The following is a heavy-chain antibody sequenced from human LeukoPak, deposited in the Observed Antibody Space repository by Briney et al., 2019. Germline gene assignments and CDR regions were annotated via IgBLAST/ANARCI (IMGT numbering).Heavy chain of an antibody. J-gene: IGHJ6*03. V-gene: IGHV3-48*04. CDR3: ARIAAAGLVYYYMDV. D-gene: IGHD6-13*01. CDR1: GFTFSSYS. Sequence: GGSLRLSCAASGFTFSSYSMNWVRQAPGKGLEGVSYISSSGSSSGRIIDYADSVKGRFTISRDNVKNSLYLQMNSLRAEDTALYYCARIAAAGLVYYYMDVWGKGTTVTVSS. CDR2: ISSSGSSSGRII.